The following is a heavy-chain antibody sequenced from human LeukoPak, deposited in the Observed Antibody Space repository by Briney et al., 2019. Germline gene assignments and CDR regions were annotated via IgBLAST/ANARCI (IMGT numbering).Heavy chain of an antibody. CDR2: INHSGST. J-gene: IGHJ4*02. Sequence: SETLSLTCAVYGGSFSGYYWSWIRQPPGKGLEWIGEINHSGSTNYNPSLKNRVPISVATSKNQFSLKLRSVTPATTAVYYSARGVSSSWDYWGQGTLVTVPS. CDR1: GGSFSGYY. D-gene: IGHD6-13*01. CDR3: ARGVSSSWDY. V-gene: IGHV4-34*01.